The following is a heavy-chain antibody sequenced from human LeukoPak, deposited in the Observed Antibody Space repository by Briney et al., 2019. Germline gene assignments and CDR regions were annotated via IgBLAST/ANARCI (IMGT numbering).Heavy chain of an antibody. Sequence: SETLSLTCAVSGYSISSGYYWGWIRQPPGKGLEWIGSIYHSGSTYYNPSLKSRVTISVDASKNQFSLKLSSVTAADTAVYYCASTSYDSRAFDIWGQGTMVTVSS. CDR2: IYHSGST. CDR1: GYSISSGYY. J-gene: IGHJ3*02. CDR3: ASTSYDSRAFDI. D-gene: IGHD3-22*01. V-gene: IGHV4-38-2*01.